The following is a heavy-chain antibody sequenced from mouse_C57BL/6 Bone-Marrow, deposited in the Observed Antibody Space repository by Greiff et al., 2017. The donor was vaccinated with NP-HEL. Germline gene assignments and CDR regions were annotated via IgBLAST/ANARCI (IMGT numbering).Heavy chain of an antibody. CDR2: INSDGGST. CDR3: ARHGGNYWYLDV. J-gene: IGHJ1*03. D-gene: IGHD1-1*02. CDR1: EYEFPSHD. V-gene: IGHV5-2*01. Sequence: EVKLMESGGGLVQPGESLKLSCESNEYEFPSHDMSWVRKTPEQRLELVAAINSDGGSTYYPDTLESRFTLSRDNTKKTLYLQMSSLTSEDTALYYCARHGGNYWYLDVWGTGTTVTVSS.